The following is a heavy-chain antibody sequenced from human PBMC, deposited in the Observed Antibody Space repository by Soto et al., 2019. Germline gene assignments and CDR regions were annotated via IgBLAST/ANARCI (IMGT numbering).Heavy chain of an antibody. CDR2: TIPALGTA. CDR3: WRHEKTALPPLDS. CDR1: GAGDTFSNYG. V-gene: IGHV1-69*06. Sequence: QVHLVQSGAEVKSPGSAVKVSCKVSGAGDTFSNYGLNWMRQAPGQGLEWMGGTIPALGTANYAQKFQGSGTILADTDPTTGYREMSSLRSVDTAVYYCWRHEKTALPPLDSWGQGTLVSVSS. J-gene: IGHJ4*02.